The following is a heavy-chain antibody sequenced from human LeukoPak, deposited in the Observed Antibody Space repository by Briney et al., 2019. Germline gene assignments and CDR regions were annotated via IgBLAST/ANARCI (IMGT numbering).Heavy chain of an antibody. CDR2: IYCSGST. V-gene: IGHV4-39*07. CDR3: ARIDFWSNWSYP. CDR1: SDSISSDSYY. Sequence: SETLSLTCTVSSDSISSDSYYWGWIRQPPGKGLEWIGSIYCSGSTYYNPSLKRRVSILVDTSKNQFSLKLSSVTAADTAVYYCARIDFWSNWSYPWGQGTLVTVSS. D-gene: IGHD3-3*01. J-gene: IGHJ5*02.